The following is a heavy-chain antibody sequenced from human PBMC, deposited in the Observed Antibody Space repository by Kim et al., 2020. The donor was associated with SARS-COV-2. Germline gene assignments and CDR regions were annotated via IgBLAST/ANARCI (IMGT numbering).Heavy chain of an antibody. CDR3: ARVGYGGNSNWFDP. D-gene: IGHD2-21*01. J-gene: IGHJ5*02. Sequence: QKFQGRVTITAEKSTSTAYMGLSSLRSEDTAVYYCARVGYGGNSNWFDPWGQGTLVTVSS. V-gene: IGHV1-69*04.